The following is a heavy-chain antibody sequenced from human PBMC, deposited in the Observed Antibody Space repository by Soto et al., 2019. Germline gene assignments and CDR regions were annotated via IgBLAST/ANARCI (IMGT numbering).Heavy chain of an antibody. V-gene: IGHV5-51*01. CDR2: IYPGDSDT. CDR3: ASGIQLWFRY. CDR1: GDSFTSYW. Sequence: PXEFLKIGFKGYGDSFTSYWLGWVRQMPGKGLEWMGIIYPGDSDTRYSPSFQGQVTISADKSISTAYLQWSSLKASDTAMYYCASGIQLWFRYWGQGTLVSVSS. J-gene: IGHJ4*02. D-gene: IGHD5-18*01.